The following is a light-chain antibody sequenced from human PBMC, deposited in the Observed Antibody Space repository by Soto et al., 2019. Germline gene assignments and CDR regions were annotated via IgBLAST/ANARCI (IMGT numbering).Light chain of an antibody. CDR2: GAS. CDR3: QQYGTSGWT. J-gene: IGKJ2*01. CDR1: QSFSRGY. Sequence: EIVLTQSPGTLSLSRGERATLSCRASQSFSRGYLAWYQQKPGQAPRLVIYGASSRATGIPDRFSGSGSGTDFTLTISRLEPEAFAVYYCQQYGTSGWTFGQGTKLEIK. V-gene: IGKV3-20*01.